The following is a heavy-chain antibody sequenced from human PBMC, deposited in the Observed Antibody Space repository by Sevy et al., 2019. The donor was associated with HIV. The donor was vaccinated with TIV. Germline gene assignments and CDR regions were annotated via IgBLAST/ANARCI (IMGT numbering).Heavy chain of an antibody. J-gene: IGHJ4*02. Sequence: SETLSLTCTVSGGSINSYFWSWIRQPPGKGLEWFGYINYSGSTNYNPSLRSRLTISLDTSKNQFSLKLSSVTAADTAVYYCARWVAGGSGIDSWGQGTLVTVSS. D-gene: IGHD3-10*01. CDR1: GGSINSYF. V-gene: IGHV4-59*08. CDR2: INYSGST. CDR3: ARWVAGGSGIDS.